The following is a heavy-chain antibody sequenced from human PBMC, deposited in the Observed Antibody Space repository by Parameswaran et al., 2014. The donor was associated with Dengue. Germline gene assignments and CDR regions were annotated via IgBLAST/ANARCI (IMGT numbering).Heavy chain of an antibody. Sequence: WVRQAPGQGLEWMGGIIPIFGTANYAQKFQGRVTITADESTSTAYMELSSLRSEDTAVYYCARKSKPNYYYYGMDVWGQGTAVTVSS. J-gene: IGHJ6*02. V-gene: IGHV1-69*01. CDR2: IIPIFGTA. CDR3: ARKSKPNYYYYGMDV.